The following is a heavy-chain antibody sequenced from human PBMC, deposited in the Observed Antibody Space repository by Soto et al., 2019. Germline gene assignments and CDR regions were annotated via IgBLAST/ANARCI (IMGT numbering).Heavy chain of an antibody. Sequence: QVQLVESGGGVVQPGRSLRLSCAVPGFTVSTYGMHWVRQAPGKGLEWVAVISRDGGTKNYADSVKGRFTISRDNSRNTLFLEMNSLRGDDMAVYYCTGEVASGYWGQGTLVTVSS. CDR3: TGEVASGY. CDR1: GFTVSTYG. CDR2: ISRDGGTK. V-gene: IGHV3-30*03. D-gene: IGHD2-8*02. J-gene: IGHJ4*02.